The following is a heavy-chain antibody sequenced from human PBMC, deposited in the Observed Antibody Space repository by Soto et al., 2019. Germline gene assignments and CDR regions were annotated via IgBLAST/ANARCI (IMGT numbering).Heavy chain of an antibody. Sequence: ASVKVSCKASGGTFSSYAISWVRQATGQGLEWMGGIIPIFGTANYAQKFQGRVTITADESTSTAYMELSSLRSEDTAVYYCARDSPPSGYSSSWYFDYWGQGTLVTVSS. V-gene: IGHV1-69*13. CDR2: IIPIFGTA. CDR3: ARDSPPSGYSSSWYFDY. J-gene: IGHJ4*02. D-gene: IGHD6-13*01. CDR1: GGTFSSYA.